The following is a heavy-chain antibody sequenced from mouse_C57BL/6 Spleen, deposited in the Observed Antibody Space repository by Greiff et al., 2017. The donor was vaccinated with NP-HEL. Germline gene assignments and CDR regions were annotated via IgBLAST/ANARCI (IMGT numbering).Heavy chain of an antibody. D-gene: IGHD1-1*02. CDR2: INPSNGGT. Sequence: QVQLQQPGTELVKPGASVKLSCKASGYTFTSYWMHWVKQRPGQGLEWIGNINPSNGGTNYNEKFKSKATLTVDKSSSTAYMQLSSRTSEDSAVYYGARGIIYYYPFAYWGQGTLVTVSA. CDR1: GYTFTSYW. CDR3: ARGIIYYYPFAY. J-gene: IGHJ3*01. V-gene: IGHV1-53*01.